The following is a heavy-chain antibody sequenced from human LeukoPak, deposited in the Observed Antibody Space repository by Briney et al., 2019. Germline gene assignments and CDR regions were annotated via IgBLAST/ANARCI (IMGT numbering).Heavy chain of an antibody. V-gene: IGHV3-7*01. CDR3: ALSRTLDY. CDR1: GFTFNSYW. J-gene: IGHJ4*02. Sequence: GGSLRLSCAASGFTFNSYWMSWVRQAPGKGLEWVANIKQDGSKKYYVDSVKGRFTISRDNAKNSLYLQMNSLRAEDTAVYHCALSRTLDYWGQGTLVTVSS. CDR2: IKQDGSKK.